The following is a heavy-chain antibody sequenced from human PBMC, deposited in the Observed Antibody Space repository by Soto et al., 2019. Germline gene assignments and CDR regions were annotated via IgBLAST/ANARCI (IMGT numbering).Heavy chain of an antibody. D-gene: IGHD2-2*01. CDR3: AREPPYPSYCSSTSCYGDYFDY. CDR2: IFPGGST. J-gene: IGHJ4*02. Sequence: GGSLRLSCATSGFTVSTNFMNWVRQAPGKGLEWVSVIFPGGSTYYSDSVQGRFTISRDISENTVYLQMNSLRAEDTAVYYCAREPPYPSYCSSTSCYGDYFDYWGQGTLVTVSS. CDR1: GFTVSTNF. V-gene: IGHV3-66*01.